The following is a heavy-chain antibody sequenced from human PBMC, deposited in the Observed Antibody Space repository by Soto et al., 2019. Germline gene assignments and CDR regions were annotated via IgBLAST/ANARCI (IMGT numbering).Heavy chain of an antibody. CDR1: GFSVSNNY. V-gene: IGHV3-66*01. CDR3: ARDDQEDSSGWGWFDP. Sequence: PGGSLRLSCAASGFSVSNNYMSWVRQAPGKGLEWVSVIFSGGSIYYADSVQGRFTISRDNAKNSLYLQMNSLRAEDTAVYYCARDDQEDSSGWGWFDPWGQGTLVTVSS. CDR2: IFSGGSI. J-gene: IGHJ5*02. D-gene: IGHD6-19*01.